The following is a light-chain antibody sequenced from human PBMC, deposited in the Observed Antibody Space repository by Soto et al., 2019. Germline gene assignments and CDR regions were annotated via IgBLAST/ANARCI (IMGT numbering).Light chain of an antibody. V-gene: IGKV1-9*01. CDR3: QQFNSYPST. Sequence: IQLTQSPSSLSASVGDRVTITCRASQGISTYLAWYQQKPGKAPKVLMYGASTLQSGVPSRFSGSGSGTDFTLTISSLQPEDFATYYCQQFNSYPSTFGGGTKVEIK. J-gene: IGKJ4*01. CDR1: QGISTY. CDR2: GAS.